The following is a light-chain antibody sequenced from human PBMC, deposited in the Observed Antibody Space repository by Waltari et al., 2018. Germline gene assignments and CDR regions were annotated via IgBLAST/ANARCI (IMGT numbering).Light chain of an antibody. Sequence: DIQMTQSPSTLSASVGDRVTITCRASQSITNWLAWYQQKPGKAPKLLIYKASNLESGVPARVSGIGSGTEFTLTIGSLQPEDFATYYCQQYDNYWTFGQGTKV. J-gene: IGKJ1*01. CDR1: QSITNW. V-gene: IGKV1-5*03. CDR3: QQYDNYWT. CDR2: KAS.